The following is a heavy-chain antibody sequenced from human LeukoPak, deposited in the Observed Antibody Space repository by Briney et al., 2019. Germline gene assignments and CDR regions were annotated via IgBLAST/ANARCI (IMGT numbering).Heavy chain of an antibody. CDR3: ARGYSYGSYYFDN. CDR2: IYYSGNT. D-gene: IGHD5-18*01. Sequence: SETQSLTCTVSGGSLSSYFWSWIGQPPGKGLEWIGYIYYSGNTNYNPSLKSRVTISVDTSKNQFSLKLSSVTAADTAIYYCARGYSYGSYYFDNWGQGTLVTVSS. CDR1: GGSLSSYF. J-gene: IGHJ4*02. V-gene: IGHV4-59*01.